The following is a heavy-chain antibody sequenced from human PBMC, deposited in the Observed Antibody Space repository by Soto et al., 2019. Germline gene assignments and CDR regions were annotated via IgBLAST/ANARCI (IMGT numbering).Heavy chain of an antibody. CDR1: GGSISSSSYY. CDR2: IYYSGST. V-gene: IGHV4-39*01. CDR3: ARHRYSSSWYYYYYGMDV. Sequence: PSETLSLTCTVSGGSISSSSYYWGWIRQPPGKGLEWIGSIYYSGSTCYNPSLKSRVTISVDTSKNQFSLKLSSVTAADTAVYYCARHRYSSSWYYYYYGMDVWGQGTTVTVSS. J-gene: IGHJ6*02. D-gene: IGHD6-13*01.